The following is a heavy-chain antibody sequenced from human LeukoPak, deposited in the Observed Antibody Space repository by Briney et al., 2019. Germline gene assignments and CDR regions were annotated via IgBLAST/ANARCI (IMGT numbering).Heavy chain of an antibody. CDR3: ARYNDILTGYYRLYYFDY. J-gene: IGHJ4*02. CDR2: VKSDGIST. CDR1: GFTFSSYW. Sequence: GGSLRLSCAASGFTFSSYWMHWVRQAPGKGLVWFSLVKSDGISTNYADSVRGRFTIPRDNANKTLDLQMNSLRAEDTAVYYCARYNDILTGYYRLYYFDYWGQGTLVTVSS. V-gene: IGHV3-74*01. D-gene: IGHD3-9*01.